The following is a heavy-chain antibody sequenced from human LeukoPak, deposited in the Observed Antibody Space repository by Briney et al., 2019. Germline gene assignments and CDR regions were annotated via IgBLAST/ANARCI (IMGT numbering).Heavy chain of an antibody. Sequence: PSETLSLTCSVSGGSIRNYYWSWIRQPLGKGLEWIGFIFYSGSTNYNPSLKSRVTISLDTSKNQFSLMLTSVTAADTAVYYCAKRLKLCWVGGSCYAGYYYMDVWGKGTTVTVSS. CDR1: GGSIRNYY. V-gene: IGHV4-59*01. D-gene: IGHD2-15*01. CDR2: IFYSGST. J-gene: IGHJ6*03. CDR3: AKRLKLCWVGGSCYAGYYYMDV.